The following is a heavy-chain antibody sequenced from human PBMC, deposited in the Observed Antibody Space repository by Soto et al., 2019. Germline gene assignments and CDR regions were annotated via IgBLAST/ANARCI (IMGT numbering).Heavy chain of an antibody. J-gene: IGHJ4*02. D-gene: IGHD2-2*01. CDR3: ARLVVVPAAAYYFDY. CDR2: IYYSGST. Sequence: QLQLQESGPGLVKPSETLSLTCTVSGGSISSSSYYWGWIRQPPGKGLEWIGSIYYSGSTYYNPSLKSRVPISVDTSKNQFSLTLSSVTAADTAVYYCARLVVVPAAAYYFDYWGQGTLVTVSS. CDR1: GGSISSSSYY. V-gene: IGHV4-39*01.